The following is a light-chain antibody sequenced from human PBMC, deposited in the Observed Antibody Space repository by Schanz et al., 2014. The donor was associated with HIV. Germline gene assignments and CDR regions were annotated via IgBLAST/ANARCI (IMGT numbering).Light chain of an antibody. CDR3: EQYNSRSPFT. V-gene: IGKV1-5*03. J-gene: IGKJ2*01. CDR1: QSISRY. CDR2: LSS. Sequence: DIQMTQSPSSLPASVGDRVTITCRASQSISRYLNWYQQKPGKAPKLLIYLSSSLESGVPSRFSGSGSGTEFTLTITNLQPDDLGTYYCEQYNSRSPFTFGQGTRLEIK.